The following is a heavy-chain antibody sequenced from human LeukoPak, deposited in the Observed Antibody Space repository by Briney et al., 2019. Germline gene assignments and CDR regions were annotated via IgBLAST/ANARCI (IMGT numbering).Heavy chain of an antibody. CDR1: GFTFSSYE. CDR3: ARAGIRELLQAFDI. J-gene: IGHJ3*02. Sequence: PGGSLRLSCAASGFTFSSYEMNWVRQAPGKGLEWVSYISGSGTTIYYADSVKGRFTISRDNAKNSLYLQMNSLRAEDTAVYYCARAGIRELLQAFDIWGQGTMVTVSS. D-gene: IGHD1-26*01. V-gene: IGHV3-48*03. CDR2: ISGSGTTI.